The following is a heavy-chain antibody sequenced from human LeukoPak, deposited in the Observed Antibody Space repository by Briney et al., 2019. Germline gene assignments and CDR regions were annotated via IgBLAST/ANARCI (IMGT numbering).Heavy chain of an antibody. CDR1: GFTFSSYG. Sequence: QPGRSLRLSCAASGFTFSSYGMHWVRQAPGKGLEWVAVFWYDGSNKYYADSVKGRFTISRDNSKNTLYLQMNSLRAEDTAVYYCARAEGYYDSSGNDAFDIWGQGTMVTVSS. D-gene: IGHD3-22*01. CDR3: ARAEGYYDSSGNDAFDI. J-gene: IGHJ3*02. V-gene: IGHV3-33*01. CDR2: FWYDGSNK.